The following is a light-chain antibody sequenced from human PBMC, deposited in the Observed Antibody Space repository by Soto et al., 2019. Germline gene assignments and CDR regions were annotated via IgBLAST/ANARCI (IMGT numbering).Light chain of an antibody. CDR3: SSYVGRNTDYV. J-gene: IGLJ1*01. V-gene: IGLV2-8*01. Sequence: QSVLAQPASVSGSPGQSITISCTGTSSDVGGYNYVSWYQQHPGKVPKLMIYEVSKRPSGVPDRFSGSKSGNTASLTVSGLQAEDEADYYCSSYVGRNTDYVFGTGTKLTVL. CDR2: EVS. CDR1: SSDVGGYNY.